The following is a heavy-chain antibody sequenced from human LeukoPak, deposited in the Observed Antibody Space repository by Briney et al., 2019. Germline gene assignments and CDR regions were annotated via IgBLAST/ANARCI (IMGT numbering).Heavy chain of an antibody. CDR3: ASTVPLDAFDI. V-gene: IGHV3-48*01. D-gene: IGHD4-17*01. J-gene: IGHJ3*02. CDR1: GFTFSSYS. CDR2: ISSSSSTI. Sequence: GGSLRLSCAASGFTFSSYSMNWVRQAPGKGLEWVSYISSSSSTIYYADSVKGRFTISRDNAKNSLYLQMNSLRAEDTAVYYCASTVPLDAFDIWAQGTMVTVPS.